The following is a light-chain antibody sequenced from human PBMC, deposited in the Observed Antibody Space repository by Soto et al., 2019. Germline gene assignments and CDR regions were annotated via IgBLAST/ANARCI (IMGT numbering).Light chain of an antibody. CDR2: WAS. Sequence: DIVMTESPDSLAVSLGERATINCKSSQSVLYISNNKNYLAWYQQKPGQPPKLLIYWASTRESGVPDRFSGSGSGTDFTLTISGLQAEDVAVYYCQQYYSTPRTFGQGTKVDIK. V-gene: IGKV4-1*01. J-gene: IGKJ1*01. CDR1: QSVLYISNNKNY. CDR3: QQYYSTPRT.